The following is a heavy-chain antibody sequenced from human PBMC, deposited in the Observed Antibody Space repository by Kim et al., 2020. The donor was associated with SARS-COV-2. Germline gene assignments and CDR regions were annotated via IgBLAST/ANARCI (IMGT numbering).Heavy chain of an antibody. D-gene: IGHD6-13*01. J-gene: IGHJ4*02. CDR3: ARRPIAAAGTGDY. V-gene: IGHV4-39*01. Sequence: NPHPKMRCTRSVDTSKHQFSLKLSSVTAADTAVYYCARRPIAAAGTGDYWGQGTLVTVSS.